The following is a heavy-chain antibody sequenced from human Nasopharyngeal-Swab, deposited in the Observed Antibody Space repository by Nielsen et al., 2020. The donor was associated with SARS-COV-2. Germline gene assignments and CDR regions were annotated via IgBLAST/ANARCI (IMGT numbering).Heavy chain of an antibody. Sequence: VRQAPGKGLEWVSAISGSAGATYYADSVKGRFTISRANSKNTVYLQMNSLRAEDAAVYYCAKVRPIVTTPRDFDYWGQGILVTASS. J-gene: IGHJ4*02. V-gene: IGHV3-23*01. D-gene: IGHD5-12*01. CDR3: AKVRPIVTTPRDFDY. CDR2: ISGSAGAT.